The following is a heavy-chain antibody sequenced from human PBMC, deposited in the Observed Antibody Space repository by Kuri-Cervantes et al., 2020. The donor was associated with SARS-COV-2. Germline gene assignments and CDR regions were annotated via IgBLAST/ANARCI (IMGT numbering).Heavy chain of an antibody. CDR2: INSDGSST. J-gene: IGHJ4*02. D-gene: IGHD4-11*01. CDR3: ARIDYSIPIDY. CDR1: GFTFSSYW. V-gene: IGHV3-74*01. Sequence: GESLKISCAASGFTFSSYWMHWVRQAPGKGLVWVSRINSDGSSTSYADSVKGRFTISRDNAKNTLYLQMNSLRAEDTAVYYCARIDYSIPIDYWGQGTLVTVSS.